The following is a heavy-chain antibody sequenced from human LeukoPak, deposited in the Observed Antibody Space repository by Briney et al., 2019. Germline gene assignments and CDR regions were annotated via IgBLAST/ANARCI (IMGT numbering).Heavy chain of an antibody. Sequence: SETLSLTCTVSGGSISSGSYYWSWIRQPAGKGLEWIGRIYTSGSTNYNPSLKSRVTISVDTSKNQFSLKLSSVTAADTAVYYCARDRGRGSSSWYVDYWGQGTLVTVSS. CDR1: GGSISSGSYY. CDR2: IYTSGST. D-gene: IGHD6-13*01. CDR3: ARDRGRGSSSWYVDY. V-gene: IGHV4-61*02. J-gene: IGHJ4*02.